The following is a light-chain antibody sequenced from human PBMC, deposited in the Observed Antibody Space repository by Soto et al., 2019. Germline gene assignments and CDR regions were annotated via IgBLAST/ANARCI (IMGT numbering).Light chain of an antibody. J-gene: IGKJ1*01. CDR2: WAS. V-gene: IGKV4-1*01. CDR1: QSVLYSSNNRNY. Sequence: DIVMTQSPDSLAVSLGERATINCKSSQSVLYSSNNRNYLAWYQQKPRQPPKLLIYWASTRESGVPSRFSGSGSGTDFTLTISSLQAEDMAVYYCQQYYDSPWTFGQGTKVDIK. CDR3: QQYYDSPWT.